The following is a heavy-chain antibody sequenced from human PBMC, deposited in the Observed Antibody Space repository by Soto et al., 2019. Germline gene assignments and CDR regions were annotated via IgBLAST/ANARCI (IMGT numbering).Heavy chain of an antibody. CDR3: TRDLFSYDYSGILWFDP. CDR2: IRSKGHNYAT. CDR1: GFAFSGSA. J-gene: IGHJ5*02. V-gene: IGHV3-73*01. D-gene: IGHD3-16*01. Sequence: TVGSLRLSCAASGFAFSGSAMYWVRQASGKGPEWVGRIRSKGHNYATEYAASVKGRFTISRDDSKNTAYLQMNSLQTEDTAVYYCTRDLFSYDYSGILWFDPWGQGTLVTVSS.